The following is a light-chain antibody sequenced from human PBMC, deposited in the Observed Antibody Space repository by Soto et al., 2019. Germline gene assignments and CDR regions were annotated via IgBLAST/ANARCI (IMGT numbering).Light chain of an antibody. CDR1: SSDIGGYNY. Sequence: QSALTQSASVSGSPGQSITISCTGTSSDIGGYNYVSWYQQHPDKAPKLMIFEVSNRPSGVSNRFSGSKSGNTASPTISGLLPEDEADYYCSSYTTSSTVAFGGGTKLTVL. CDR2: EVS. J-gene: IGLJ2*01. V-gene: IGLV2-14*01. CDR3: SSYTTSSTVA.